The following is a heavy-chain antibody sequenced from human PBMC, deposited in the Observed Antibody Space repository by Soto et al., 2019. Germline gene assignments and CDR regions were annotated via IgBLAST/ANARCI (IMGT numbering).Heavy chain of an antibody. CDR3: ARAPTSCTIDY. CDR1: GYTFTTYA. CDR2: INAANGNT. V-gene: IGHV1-3*01. J-gene: IGHJ4*02. Sequence: ASVKVSCKASGYTFTTYATHWVRQAPGQRLEWMGWINAANGNTKYSQKFQGRVTITRDTSASTAYMELSSLRSEDTAVYYCARAPTSCTIDYCAQGTLVTVSA. D-gene: IGHD6-6*01.